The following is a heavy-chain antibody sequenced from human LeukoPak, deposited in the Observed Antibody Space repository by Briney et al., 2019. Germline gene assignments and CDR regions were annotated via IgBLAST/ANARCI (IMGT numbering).Heavy chain of an antibody. CDR2: IYYSGST. J-gene: IGHJ3*02. CDR3: ARPAYLGIVGATDDAFGI. CDR1: GGSISSSSYY. Sequence: PSETLSLTCTVSGGSISSSSYYWGWIRQPPGKGLEWIGSIYYSGSTYYNPSLKSRVTISVDTSKNQFSLKLSTVTAADTAVYYCARPAYLGIVGATDDAFGIWGQGTMVTVSS. D-gene: IGHD1-26*01. V-gene: IGHV4-39*07.